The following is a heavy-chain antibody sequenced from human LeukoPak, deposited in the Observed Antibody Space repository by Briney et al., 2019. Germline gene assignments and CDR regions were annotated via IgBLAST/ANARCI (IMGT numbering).Heavy chain of an antibody. D-gene: IGHD1-14*01. CDR1: GFTFSSYE. J-gene: IGHJ5*02. V-gene: IGHV3-48*03. CDR3: ARLITVGWFAP. Sequence: GGSLRLSCAASGFTFSSYEMNWVRQAPGKGLEWVSYISSSGSTIYYADSVKGRFTISRDNAKNSLYLQMNSLRAEDTAVYYCARLITVGWFAPWGQGTLVTVSS. CDR2: ISSSGSTI.